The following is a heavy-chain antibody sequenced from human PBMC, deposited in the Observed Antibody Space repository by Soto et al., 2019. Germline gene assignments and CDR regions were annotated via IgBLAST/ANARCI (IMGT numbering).Heavy chain of an antibody. CDR1: VFTFSSYS. D-gene: IGHD3-10*01. CDR2: IYSGGST. V-gene: IGHV3-53*01. J-gene: IGHJ4*02. CDR3: ARASGERYPGSRVFGA. Sequence: PRGSLRLSCSASVFTFSSYSMNWVRQAPGKGLEWVSVIYSGGSTYYADSGKGRFTISRDNSKNTLYLQMTSLRAEETAICYCARASGERYPGSRVFGAWGQGNRV.